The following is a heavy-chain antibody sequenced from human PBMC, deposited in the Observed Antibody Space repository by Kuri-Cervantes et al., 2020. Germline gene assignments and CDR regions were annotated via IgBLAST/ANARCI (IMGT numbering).Heavy chain of an antibody. D-gene: IGHD5-18*01. CDR2: ISAYNAKT. CDR3: ARAPEYSSIHYYFDY. J-gene: IGHJ4*02. V-gene: IGHV1-18*01. Sequence: ASVKVSCKVSGYTLTELSMHWVRQAPGQGLEWMGRISAYNAKTNYAQKLQGRVTMTTDTSTTTAYMELRSLRSDDTAVYYCARAPEYSSIHYYFDYWGQGTLVTVSS. CDR1: GYTLTELS.